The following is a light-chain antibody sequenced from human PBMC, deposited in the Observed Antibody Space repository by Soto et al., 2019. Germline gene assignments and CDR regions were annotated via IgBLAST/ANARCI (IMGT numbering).Light chain of an antibody. CDR2: EVT. J-gene: IGLJ1*01. Sequence: SGLAQTPSASGSPGQSVSISCTGTGSDVGTYNFVSWYQQHPGKAPKLLIYEVTKRPSGVPDRFSGSKSGNTASLTVSGLQAEDEAEYFCSSYTGDRHFYVFGTGNKVTVL. V-gene: IGLV2-8*01. CDR1: GSDVGTYNF. CDR3: SSYTGDRHFYV.